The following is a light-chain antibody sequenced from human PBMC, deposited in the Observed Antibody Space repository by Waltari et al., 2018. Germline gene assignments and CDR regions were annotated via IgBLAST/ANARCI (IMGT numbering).Light chain of an antibody. Sequence: DIQMTQSPSTLSASVGDRITITCRASQSISDWFAWYQQKPGKAPKVLIYKAFTLESGVPSRFSGSGFGTEFTLTISSLQPDDFATYYCQQYNTFSVTFGGGTKVEIK. J-gene: IGKJ4*01. CDR1: QSISDW. CDR2: KAF. CDR3: QQYNTFSVT. V-gene: IGKV1-5*03.